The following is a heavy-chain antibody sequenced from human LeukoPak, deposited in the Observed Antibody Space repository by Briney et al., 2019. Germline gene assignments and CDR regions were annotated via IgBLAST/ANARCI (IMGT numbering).Heavy chain of an antibody. CDR2: IYTSGST. V-gene: IGHV4-4*07. J-gene: IGHJ2*01. CDR1: GVSISSYY. CDR3: AKDSEDSRSWYRGSLHYWYFDL. Sequence: SETLSLTCTVSGVSISSYYWSWIRQVAGKGLEWIGRIYTSGSTNYNPSLKSRVTMSVDTSKNQFSLKLTSVTAADTAVYYCAKDSEDSRSWYRGSLHYWYFDLWGRGTLVTVSS. D-gene: IGHD6-13*01.